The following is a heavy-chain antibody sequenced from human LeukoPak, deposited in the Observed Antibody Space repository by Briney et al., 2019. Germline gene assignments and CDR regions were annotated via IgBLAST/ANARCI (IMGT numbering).Heavy chain of an antibody. CDR1: GGSITNYY. CDR2: IYYTGGT. CDR3: AREIGYSYHI. V-gene: IGHV4-59*01. D-gene: IGHD5-18*01. J-gene: IGHJ4*02. Sequence: SETLSLTCTVSGGSITNYYWTWIRQPPGKGLEWIGYIYYTGGTNYNPSLKSRVTMSVDTSKNQFSLKLSSVTAADTAVYYCAREIGYSYHIWGQGTLVTVSS.